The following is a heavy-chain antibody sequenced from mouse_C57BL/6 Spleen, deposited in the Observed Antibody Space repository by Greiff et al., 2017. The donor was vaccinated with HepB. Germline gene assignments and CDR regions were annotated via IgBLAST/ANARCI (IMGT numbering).Heavy chain of an antibody. J-gene: IGHJ3*01. D-gene: IGHD2-4*01. Sequence: VKLMESGPELVKPGASVKISCKASGYAFSSSWMNWVKQRPGKGLEWIGRIYPGDGDTNYNGKFKGKATLTADKSSSTAYMQLSSLTSEDSAVYFCATYDYEVAYWGQGTLVTVSA. CDR1: GYAFSSSW. CDR3: ATYDYEVAY. V-gene: IGHV1-82*01. CDR2: IYPGDGDT.